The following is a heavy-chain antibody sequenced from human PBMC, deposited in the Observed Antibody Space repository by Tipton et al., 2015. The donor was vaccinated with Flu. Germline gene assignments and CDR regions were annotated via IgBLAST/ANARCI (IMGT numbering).Heavy chain of an antibody. D-gene: IGHD3-10*01. CDR3: ARGLYGSGSYQRRYFDS. CDR2: INHGGST. J-gene: IGHJ4*02. CDR1: GGSFTGNY. Sequence: TLSLTCAVSGGSFTGNYWTWIRQPPGKGLEWIGEINHGGSTSYNPSLKSRVILSVDTSNDQVSLRLTSVTAADTAVYYCARGLYGSGSYQRRYFDSWGQGTLVTVSS. V-gene: IGHV4-34*01.